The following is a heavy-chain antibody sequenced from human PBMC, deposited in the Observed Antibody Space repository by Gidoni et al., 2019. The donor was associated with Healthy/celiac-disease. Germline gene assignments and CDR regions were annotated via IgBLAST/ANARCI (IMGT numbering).Heavy chain of an antibody. V-gene: IGHV3-21*01. J-gene: IGHJ3*02. CDR3: ARVLFAPPYCSSTSCYSFDI. CDR2: ISSSSSYI. CDR1: GFTFSSYS. Sequence: EVQLVESGGGLVKPGGSLRLSCAASGFTFSSYSMNWVRQAPGKGLEWVSSISSSSSYIYYADSVKGRFTISRDNAKNSLYLQMNSLRAEDTAVYYCARVLFAPPYCSSTSCYSFDIWGQGTMVTVSS. D-gene: IGHD2-2*01.